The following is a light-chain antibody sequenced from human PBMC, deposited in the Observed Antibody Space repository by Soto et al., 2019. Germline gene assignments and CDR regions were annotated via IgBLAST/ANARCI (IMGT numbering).Light chain of an antibody. CDR2: TAS. CDR3: QQYSDSSRS. J-gene: IGKJ1*01. CDR1: QNIDTW. V-gene: IGKV1-5*03. Sequence: DIQMTQSPSTLSASIGDRITISCRASQNIDTWLAWYQQRPGEAPKLLIYTASNLENGVPSRFSGSGSGTAFTLTISSLQPEDFANYYCQQYSDSSRSFGQGTQVE.